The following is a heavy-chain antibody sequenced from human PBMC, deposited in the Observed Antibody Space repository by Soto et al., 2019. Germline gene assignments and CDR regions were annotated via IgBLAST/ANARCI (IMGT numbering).Heavy chain of an antibody. J-gene: IGHJ6*02. D-gene: IGHD3-3*01. V-gene: IGHV1-2*04. Sequence: ASVKVSFKASVYIFSYYSIDWVRQAPGQGLEWMGWINPTTGGTNYAQKFQGWVTMTRDTSIRTAYMELSRLRSDDTAVYYCAREISRVTDWSAYYIGHYYYTMDVWGQGTTVTVSS. CDR2: INPTTGGT. CDR3: AREISRVTDWSAYYIGHYYYTMDV. CDR1: VYIFSYYS.